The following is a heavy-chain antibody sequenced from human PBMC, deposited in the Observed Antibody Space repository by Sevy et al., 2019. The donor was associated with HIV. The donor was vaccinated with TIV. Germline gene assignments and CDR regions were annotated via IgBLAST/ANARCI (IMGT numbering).Heavy chain of an antibody. CDR1: GFTFSDYY. CDR2: ISSSGSTI. J-gene: IGHJ4*02. CDR3: AIHRYGDQFDY. D-gene: IGHD4-17*01. V-gene: IGHV3-11*01. Sequence: GGSLRLSCAASGFTFSDYYMSWIRQAPGKGLEWVSYISSSGSTIYYADSVKGRLTISRDNAKNSLYLQMNSLRAEDTAVYYCAIHRYGDQFDYWGQGTLVTVSS.